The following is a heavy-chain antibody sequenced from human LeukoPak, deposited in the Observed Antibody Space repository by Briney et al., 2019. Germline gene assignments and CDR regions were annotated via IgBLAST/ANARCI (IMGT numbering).Heavy chain of an antibody. CDR3: TIELSNDAFDI. CDR1: GGSISSYY. V-gene: IGHV4-59*01. CDR2: IYYSGST. Sequence: SETLSLTCTVSGGSISSYYWSWIRQPLGKGLEWIGYIYYSGSTNYNPSLKSRVTISVDTSKNQFSLKLSSVTDADTAVYYCTIELSNDAFDIWGQGTMVTVSS. J-gene: IGHJ3*02. D-gene: IGHD3-3*02.